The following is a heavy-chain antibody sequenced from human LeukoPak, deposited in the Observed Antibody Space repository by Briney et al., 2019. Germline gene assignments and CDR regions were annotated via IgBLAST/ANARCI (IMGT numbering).Heavy chain of an antibody. V-gene: IGHV4-59*01. D-gene: IGHD3-10*01. J-gene: IGHJ4*02. Sequence: PSETLSLTCTVSGGSISSYYWSWIRQPPGKGPEWIGYIYYSGSTNYNPSLKSRVTISVDTSKNQFSLKLSSVTAADTAVYYCAREDPGYYGSGSRLDYWGQGTLVTVSS. CDR1: GGSISSYY. CDR2: IYYSGST. CDR3: AREDPGYYGSGSRLDY.